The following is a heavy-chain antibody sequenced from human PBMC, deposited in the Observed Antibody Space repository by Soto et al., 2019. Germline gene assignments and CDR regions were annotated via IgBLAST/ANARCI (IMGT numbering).Heavy chain of an antibody. J-gene: IGHJ5*02. Sequence: QVQLQESGPGLVKPSQTLSLTCTVSGGSISSGDYYWSWIHQHPGKGLEWIGYIYYSGSTYYNPFLKSRVTISVDTSKNQFSLKPTSVPAADTAVYYCARRWSGSRPGFDPWGQGTLVTVSS. D-gene: IGHD3-3*01. CDR2: IYYSGST. CDR1: GGSISSGDYY. CDR3: ARRWSGSRPGFDP. V-gene: IGHV4-31*03.